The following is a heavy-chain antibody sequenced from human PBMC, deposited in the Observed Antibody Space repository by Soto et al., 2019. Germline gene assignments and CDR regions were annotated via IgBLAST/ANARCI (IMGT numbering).Heavy chain of an antibody. J-gene: IGHJ4*02. Sequence: GGSLRLSCAASGFTFSSYSMNWVRQAPGKGLEWVSSISSSSSYIYYADSVKGRFTISRDNAKNSLYLQMNSLRAEDTAVYYCASGVFDGSPGGENWGQGTLVTVSS. CDR2: ISSSSSYI. D-gene: IGHD2-8*01. V-gene: IGHV3-21*01. CDR1: GFTFSSYS. CDR3: ASGVFDGSPGGEN.